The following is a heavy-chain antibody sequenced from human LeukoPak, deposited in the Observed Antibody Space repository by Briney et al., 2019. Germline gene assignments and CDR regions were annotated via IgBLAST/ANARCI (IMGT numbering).Heavy chain of an antibody. D-gene: IGHD6-19*01. V-gene: IGHV3-13*01. CDR1: GFTFSSHD. Sequence: GGSLRLSCAASGFTFSSHDTHWVRQPTGKGLEWVSVIGTAGNTYYADSVKGRFTISRENAKNSLYLQMDNLRAEDTAVYYCARSKSYSSGWTDFDCWGQGTLVTVSS. J-gene: IGHJ4*02. CDR2: IGTAGNT. CDR3: ARSKSYSSGWTDFDC.